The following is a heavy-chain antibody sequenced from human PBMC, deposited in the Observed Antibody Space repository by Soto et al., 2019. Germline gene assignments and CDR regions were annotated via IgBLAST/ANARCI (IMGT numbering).Heavy chain of an antibody. J-gene: IGHJ4*02. CDR1: GFTFSDHY. CDR2: TRDKGNSNTT. D-gene: IGHD2-2*01. CDR3: LRGLGGADVPIGPTATNP. Sequence: EVQLVESGGGLVQPGGSLRLSCAASGFTFSDHYMDWVRQAPGKGLEWVGRTRDKGNSNTTEYAASVRGRFTVSRDDSKNSLYLQMNSLKTEDTAIYYCLRGLGGADVPIGPTATNPWGQGTLVTVSS. V-gene: IGHV3-72*01.